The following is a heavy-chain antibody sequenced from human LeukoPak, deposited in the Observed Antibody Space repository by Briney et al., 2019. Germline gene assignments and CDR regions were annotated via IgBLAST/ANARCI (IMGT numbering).Heavy chain of an antibody. CDR1: GFTFSSYW. CDR2: IKQDGSEK. V-gene: IGHV3-7*01. CDR3: VGGCYYFDY. D-gene: IGHD3-10*01. J-gene: IGHJ4*02. Sequence: GGSLRLSCAASGFTFSSYWMSWVRQPPGKGLEWVANIKQDGSEKYYVDSVKGRFTISRDNARNSLYLQMNSLRAEDTAVYYCVGGCYYFDYWGQGTLVTVSS.